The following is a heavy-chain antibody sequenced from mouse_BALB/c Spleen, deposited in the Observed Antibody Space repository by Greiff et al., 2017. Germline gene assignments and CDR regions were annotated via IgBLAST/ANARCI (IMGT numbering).Heavy chain of an antibody. CDR2: INPYNGDT. CDR1: GYSFTGYF. CDR3: GRPYYRYEPYAMDY. Sequence: EVMLVESGPELVKPGASVKISCKASGYSFTGYFMNWVKQSHGKSLEWIGRINPYNGDTFYNQKFKGKATLTVDKSSSTAHMELLSLTSEDSAVYYCGRPYYRYEPYAMDYWGQGTSVTVSS. D-gene: IGHD2-14*01. V-gene: IGHV1-37*01. J-gene: IGHJ4*01.